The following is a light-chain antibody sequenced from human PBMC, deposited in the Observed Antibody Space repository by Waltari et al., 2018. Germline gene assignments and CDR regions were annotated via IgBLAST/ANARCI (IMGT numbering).Light chain of an antibody. CDR2: ANN. CDR3: AAWDDSLNAYV. J-gene: IGLJ1*01. V-gene: IGLV1-44*01. Sequence: QSVLTQPPSASGTPGQRVTISCSGSSSNIGTNHVNWYQQVTGTAPKLLIYANNWRPSGVPDRLPSSKSGTSASLAISGLQSDDEADYYCAAWDDSLNAYVFGPATKVTVL. CDR1: SSNIGTNH.